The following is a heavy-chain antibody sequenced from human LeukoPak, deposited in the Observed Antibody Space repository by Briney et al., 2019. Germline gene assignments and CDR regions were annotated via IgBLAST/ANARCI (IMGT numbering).Heavy chain of an antibody. Sequence: ASVKVSCKASGYTFTGYYMHWVRQAPGQGLEWMGWINPNSGGTNYAQKFQGRVTMTRDTSISTAYMELSRLRSDDTAVYYCARDCTGGICHSIFDYWGQGTLVTVSS. V-gene: IGHV1-2*02. D-gene: IGHD2-15*01. J-gene: IGHJ4*02. CDR2: INPNSGGT. CDR3: ARDCTGGICHSIFDY. CDR1: GYTFTGYY.